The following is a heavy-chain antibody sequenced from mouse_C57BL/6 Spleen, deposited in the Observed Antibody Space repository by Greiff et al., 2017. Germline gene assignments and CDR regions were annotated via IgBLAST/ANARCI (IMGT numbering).Heavy chain of an antibody. D-gene: IGHD2-5*01. CDR2: INPGSGGT. CDR3: ARRYYSNYYFDY. V-gene: IGHV1-54*01. J-gene: IGHJ2*01. Sequence: VQLQQSGAELVRPGTSVKVSCKASGYAFTNYLIEWVKQRPGQGLEWIGVINPGSGGTNYNEKFKGKATLTADKSSSTAYMQLSSLTSEDSAVYFCARRYYSNYYFDYWAQGTTLTVSS. CDR1: GYAFTNYL.